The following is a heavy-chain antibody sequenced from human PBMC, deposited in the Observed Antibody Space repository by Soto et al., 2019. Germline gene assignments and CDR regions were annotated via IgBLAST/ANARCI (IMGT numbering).Heavy chain of an antibody. CDR3: ARDRWGCSPVRRNHYYYYGMDI. V-gene: IGHV4-30-4*01. J-gene: IGHJ6*02. D-gene: IGHD2-15*01. CDR2: IYYSGST. CDR1: SGSISSGDYY. Sequence: SETLSLTCTVSSGSISSGDYYWRWIRQPPGKGLEWIGYIYYSGSTYYNPSLKSRVTISVDTSKNQFSLKLSSVTAAATAVYYCARDRWGCSPVRRNHYYYYGMDIWGQGTTVTVSS.